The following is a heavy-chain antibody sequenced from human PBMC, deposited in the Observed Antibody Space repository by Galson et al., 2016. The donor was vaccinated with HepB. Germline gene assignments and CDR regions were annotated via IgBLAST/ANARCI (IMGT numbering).Heavy chain of an antibody. V-gene: IGHV1-18*01. J-gene: IGHJ5*02. CDR2: ISAYNCNT. D-gene: IGHD2-8*02. CDR3: ARAWAPYCTGGVCVGWFDP. Sequence: SVKVSCKTSGYTFTSYGISWVRQAPGQGLEWMGWISAYNCNTNYAQKLQGRVTMTTDTSTSTAYMELRSLKSDDTAVYYCARAWAPYCTGGVCVGWFDPWGQGTLVTVSS. CDR1: GYTFTSYG.